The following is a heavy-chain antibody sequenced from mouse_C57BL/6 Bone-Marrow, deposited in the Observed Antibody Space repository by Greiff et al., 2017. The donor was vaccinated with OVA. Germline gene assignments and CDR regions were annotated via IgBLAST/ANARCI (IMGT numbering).Heavy chain of an antibody. Sequence: EAKLVESGGGLVKPGGSLKLSCAASGFTFSDYGMHWVRQAPEKGLEWVAYISSGSSTIYYADTVKGRFTISRDNAKNTLFLQMTSLRSEDTAMYYCARPGSTMIPHWYFDVWGTGTTVTVSS. CDR3: ARPGSTMIPHWYFDV. D-gene: IGHD2-4*01. CDR2: ISSGSSTI. CDR1: GFTFSDYG. V-gene: IGHV5-17*01. J-gene: IGHJ1*03.